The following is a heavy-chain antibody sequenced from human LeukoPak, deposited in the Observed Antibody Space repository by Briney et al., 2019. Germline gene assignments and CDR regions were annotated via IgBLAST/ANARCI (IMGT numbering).Heavy chain of an antibody. CDR2: ISGSGGST. V-gene: IGHV3-23*01. Sequence: GGSLRLSCAASGFTFSSYAMSWVRQAPGKGLEWVSAISGSGGSTYYADSVKGRFTISRDNAKNSLYLQMNSLRDEDTAVYYCARASFQRWLQLGGDWGQGTLVTVSS. D-gene: IGHD5-24*01. CDR3: ARASFQRWLQLGGD. J-gene: IGHJ4*02. CDR1: GFTFSSYA.